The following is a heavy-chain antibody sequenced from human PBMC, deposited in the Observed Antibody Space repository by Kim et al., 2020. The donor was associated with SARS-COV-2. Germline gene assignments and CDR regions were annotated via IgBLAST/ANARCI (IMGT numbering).Heavy chain of an antibody. CDR3: ARCGDYSYYYYYGMDV. CDR2: ISSSGSTI. D-gene: IGHD4-17*01. V-gene: IGHV3-11*01. Sequence: GGSLRLSCAASGFTFSDYYMSWIRQAPGKGLEWVSYISSSGSTIYYADSVKGRFTISRDNAKNSLYLQMNSLRAEDTAVYHCARCGDYSYYYYYGMDVWGQGTTVTVSS. J-gene: IGHJ6*02. CDR1: GFTFSDYY.